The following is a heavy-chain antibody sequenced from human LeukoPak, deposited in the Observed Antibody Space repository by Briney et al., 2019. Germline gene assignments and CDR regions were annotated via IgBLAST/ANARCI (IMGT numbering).Heavy chain of an antibody. Sequence: GGSLRLSCAASGFTFGSYWMSWVRQAPGKGLEWVAVIWYDGSNKYYADSVKGRFTISRDNSKNTLYLQMNSLRAEDTAVYYCARDFLRGYSYGYGYYYGMDVWGQGTTVTVSS. J-gene: IGHJ6*02. V-gene: IGHV3-33*08. D-gene: IGHD5-18*01. CDR1: GFTFGSYW. CDR2: IWYDGSNK. CDR3: ARDFLRGYSYGYGYYYGMDV.